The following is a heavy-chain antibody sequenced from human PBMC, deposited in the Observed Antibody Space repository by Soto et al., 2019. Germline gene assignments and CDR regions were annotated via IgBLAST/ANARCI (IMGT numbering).Heavy chain of an antibody. CDR1: GYTFTSYA. CDR3: ANNLRGYRGYGGFDR. Sequence: GASVKVSCKASGYTFTSYAMHWVRQAPGQRLEWMGWINAGNGNTKYSQKFQGRVTITRDNSKNTLFLQMNSLRAEDTALYYCANNLRGYRGYGGFDRWGQGTLVTVS. V-gene: IGHV1-3*01. D-gene: IGHD5-12*01. J-gene: IGHJ5*02. CDR2: INAGNGNT.